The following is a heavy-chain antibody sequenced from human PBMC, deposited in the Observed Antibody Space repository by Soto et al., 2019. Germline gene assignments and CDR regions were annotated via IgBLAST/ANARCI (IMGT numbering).Heavy chain of an antibody. D-gene: IGHD5-12*01. J-gene: IGHJ6*02. CDR1: GYTFTSYD. Sequence: QVQLVQSGAEVKKPGASVKVSCKASGYTFTSYDINWVRQATGQGLEWMGWMNPNSGNTGYAQKFQGRVTMTRNTSISTAYMELSSLRSEDTAVYYCARRGEWLRFDNPCYYYYYGMDVWGQGTTVTVSS. CDR3: ARRGEWLRFDNPCYYYYYGMDV. CDR2: MNPNSGNT. V-gene: IGHV1-8*01.